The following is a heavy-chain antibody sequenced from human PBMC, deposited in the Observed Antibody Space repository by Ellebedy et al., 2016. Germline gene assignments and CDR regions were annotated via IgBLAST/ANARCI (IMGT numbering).Heavy chain of an antibody. D-gene: IGHD1-26*01. CDR3: AKVRKWELDVFDI. Sequence: GGSLRLXXAASGFSFSSNSLNWVRQAPGKGLEWVSHIGSASSSTSYADSVKGRFTSSRDNAQNSLYLQMNSLRAEDTAVYYCAKVRKWELDVFDIWGQGTMVTVSS. CDR2: IGSASSST. V-gene: IGHV3-48*04. CDR1: GFSFSSNS. J-gene: IGHJ3*02.